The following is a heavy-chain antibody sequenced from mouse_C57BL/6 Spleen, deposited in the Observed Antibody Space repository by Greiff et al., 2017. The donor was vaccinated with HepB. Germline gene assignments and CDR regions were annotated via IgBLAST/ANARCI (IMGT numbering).Heavy chain of an antibody. D-gene: IGHD1-1*01. CDR1: GYTFTSYT. CDR3: ARLPPRRGGYSSSSYYAMDY. J-gene: IGHJ4*01. Sequence: VQLQQSGAELARPGASVKMSCKASGYTFTSYTMHWVKQRPGQGLEWIGYINPSSGYTKYNQKFKDKATLTADKSSSTAYMQLSSLTSEDSAVYYCARLPPRRGGYSSSSYYAMDYWGQGTSVTVSS. CDR2: INPSSGYT. V-gene: IGHV1-4*01.